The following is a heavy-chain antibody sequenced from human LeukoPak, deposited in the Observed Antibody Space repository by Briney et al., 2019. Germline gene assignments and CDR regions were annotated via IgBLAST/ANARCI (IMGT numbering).Heavy chain of an antibody. CDR3: ARDRLSIAARNWFDP. V-gene: IGHV4-61*02. D-gene: IGHD6-6*01. Sequence: SQTLSLTCTVSGGSISSGSYYWSWIRQPAGKGLEWIGRIYTSGGTNYNPSLKSRVTISVDTSKNQFSLKLSSVTAADTAVYYCARDRLSIAARNWFDPWGQGTLVTVSS. CDR1: GGSISSGSYY. J-gene: IGHJ5*02. CDR2: IYTSGGT.